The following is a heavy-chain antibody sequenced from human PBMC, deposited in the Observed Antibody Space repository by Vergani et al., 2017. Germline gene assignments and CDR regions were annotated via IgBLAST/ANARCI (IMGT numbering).Heavy chain of an antibody. Sequence: EVQLVESGGGLVQPGGSLRLSCAASGFTFSSYWMSWVRQAPGKGREWVANIKQDGSEKYYVDSVKGGFTISRDNAKNSLYLQMNSLRAEDTAVYYCAAEYSGSRPLFDYWGQGTLVTVSS. J-gene: IGHJ4*02. CDR3: AAEYSGSRPLFDY. CDR1: GFTFSSYW. V-gene: IGHV3-7*01. CDR2: IKQDGSEK. D-gene: IGHD1-26*01.